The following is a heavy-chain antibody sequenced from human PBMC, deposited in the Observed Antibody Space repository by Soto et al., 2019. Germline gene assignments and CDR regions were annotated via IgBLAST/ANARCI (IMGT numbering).Heavy chain of an antibody. V-gene: IGHV1-69*01. CDR3: ARAYYESRGYYYRGWFDP. CDR2: IIPIFGTA. J-gene: IGHJ5*02. CDR1: GGTFSSYA. D-gene: IGHD3-22*01. Sequence: QVQLVQSGAEVKKPGSSVKVSCKASGGTFSSYATSWVRQAPGQGLEWMGGIIPIFGTANYAQKFQGRVTITADESTSTAYMELSSVRCEDTAVYYCARAYYESRGYYYRGWFDPWGQGTLVTVSS.